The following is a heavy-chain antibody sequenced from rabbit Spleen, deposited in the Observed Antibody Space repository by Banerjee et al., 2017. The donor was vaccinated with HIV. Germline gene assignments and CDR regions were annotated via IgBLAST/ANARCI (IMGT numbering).Heavy chain of an antibody. D-gene: IGHD4-2*01. V-gene: IGHV1S45*01. CDR2: IYSGSSGDT. CDR3: ARDAWDDNRRYYFNL. CDR1: GFSFSSRYY. Sequence: QEQLEESGGDLVKPGASLTLTCTASGFSFSSRYYMCWVRQAPGKGLEWIACIYSGSSGDTYYASWAKGRFTISKTSSTTVTLQMTSLTAADTATYFCARDAWDDNRRYYFNLWGQGTLVTVS. J-gene: IGHJ4*01.